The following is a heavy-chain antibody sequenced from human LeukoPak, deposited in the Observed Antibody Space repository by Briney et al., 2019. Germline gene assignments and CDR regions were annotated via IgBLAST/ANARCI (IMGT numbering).Heavy chain of an antibody. CDR1: GFTFTSYG. J-gene: IGHJ4*02. V-gene: IGHV1-18*01. CDR2: ISAYNGNT. Sequence: GGSLRLSCVASGFTFTSYGISWVRQAPGQGLEWMGWISAYNGNTNYAQKLQGRVTMTTDTSTSTAYMELRSLRSDDTAVYYCARERQRSGAYDYWGQGTLVTVSS. D-gene: IGHD2-15*01. CDR3: ARERQRSGAYDY.